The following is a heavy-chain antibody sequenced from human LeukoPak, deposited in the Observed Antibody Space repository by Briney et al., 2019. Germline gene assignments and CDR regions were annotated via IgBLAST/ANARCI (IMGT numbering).Heavy chain of an antibody. J-gene: IGHJ4*02. Sequence: ASVKVSCKASGHTFTGYYVYWVRQAPGQGLEWMGWMNPNVGGANFPQKFQGRVAVTSDPAISAAYMELRRLRSDDTAVYYCARGVFGESLESWGQGTLVTVSS. CDR2: MNPNVGGA. CDR3: ARGVFGESLES. CDR1: GHTFTGYY. D-gene: IGHD3-10*02. V-gene: IGHV1-2*02.